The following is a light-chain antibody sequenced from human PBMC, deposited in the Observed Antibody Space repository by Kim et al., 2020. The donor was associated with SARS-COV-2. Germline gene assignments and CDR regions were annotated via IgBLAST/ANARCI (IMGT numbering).Light chain of an antibody. J-gene: IGLJ3*02. CDR3: STWDSSLSGRV. CDR2: DNH. V-gene: IGLV1-51*01. Sequence: GQKVTIASSGSSSNIENNFVSWYQQLPGTAPKLLIYDNHVRPSGIPDRFSGSKAGTSATLGITGLQTVDEADYYCSTWDSSLSGRVFGGGTQLTVL. CDR1: SSNIENNF.